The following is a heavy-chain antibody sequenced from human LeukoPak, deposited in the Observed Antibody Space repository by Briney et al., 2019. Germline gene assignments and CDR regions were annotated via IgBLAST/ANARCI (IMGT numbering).Heavy chain of an antibody. Sequence: GGSLRLSCAASGFIFSDYAMHWVRQAPGKGLEWVAFIRYDGSDKYYADSVKGRFTNSRDDSKNTLYLQMNSLRPEDTAVYYCAKLYGSGTSYHPLDYWGQGTLVTVSS. CDR3: AKLYGSGTSYHPLDY. CDR1: GFIFSDYA. CDR2: IRYDGSDK. J-gene: IGHJ4*02. V-gene: IGHV3-30*02. D-gene: IGHD3-10*01.